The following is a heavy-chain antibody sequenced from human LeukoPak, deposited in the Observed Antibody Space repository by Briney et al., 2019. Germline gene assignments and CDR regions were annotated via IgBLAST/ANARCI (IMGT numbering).Heavy chain of an antibody. J-gene: IGHJ4*02. Sequence: ASVKVSCKASGYTFADYYMNWVRQAPGQGLEWMGWINPDNGGTNYAQKLQGRVTMTTDTSTSTAYMELRSLRSDDTAVYYCARVSVPKIRAYFDYWGQGTLVTVSS. V-gene: IGHV1-18*04. CDR2: INPDNGGT. CDR1: GYTFADYY. CDR3: ARVSVPKIRAYFDY.